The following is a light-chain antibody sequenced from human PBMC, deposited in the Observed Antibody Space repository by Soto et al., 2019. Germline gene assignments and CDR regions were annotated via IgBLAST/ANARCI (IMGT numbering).Light chain of an antibody. J-gene: IGLJ1*01. V-gene: IGLV2-14*01. CDR2: DVI. Sequence: QSALTQPASVSGSPGQSIAVSCTGTSSDVGGYNYVSWYQQHPGRAPKLMIYDVINRPSGVSNRFSGSKSGNTASLTISGLQAEDEADYYCSSYTSSNTYVFGSGTKLTDL. CDR1: SSDVGGYNY. CDR3: SSYTSSNTYV.